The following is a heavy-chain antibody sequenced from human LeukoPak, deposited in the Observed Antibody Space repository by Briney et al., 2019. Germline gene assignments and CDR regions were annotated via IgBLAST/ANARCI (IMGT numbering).Heavy chain of an antibody. CDR2: IIPILGIA. Sequence: ASVKVSCKASGGTFSSYAISWVRQAPGQGLEWMGRIIPILGIANYAQKFQGRVTITADKSTSTAYMELSSLRSEDTAVYYCARDYGYCSGGSCYSSGYYGMDVWGQGTTVTVSS. D-gene: IGHD2-15*01. V-gene: IGHV1-69*04. J-gene: IGHJ6*02. CDR1: GGTFSSYA. CDR3: ARDYGYCSGGSCYSSGYYGMDV.